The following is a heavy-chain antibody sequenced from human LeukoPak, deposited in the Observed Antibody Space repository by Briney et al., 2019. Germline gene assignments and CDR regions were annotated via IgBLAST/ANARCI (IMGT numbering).Heavy chain of an antibody. CDR3: ARVAHNYDLLTGYYPYLDYFDF. CDR1: GGTFSSYA. CDR2: INPNSGGT. V-gene: IGHV1-2*02. J-gene: IGHJ4*02. D-gene: IGHD3-9*01. Sequence: GASVKVSCKASGGTFSSYAISWVRQAPGQGLEWMGWINPNSGGTNYAQKFQGRVTMTRDTSISTAYMELSRLRSDDTAVYYCARVAHNYDLLTGYYPYLDYFDFWGQGTLVTVSS.